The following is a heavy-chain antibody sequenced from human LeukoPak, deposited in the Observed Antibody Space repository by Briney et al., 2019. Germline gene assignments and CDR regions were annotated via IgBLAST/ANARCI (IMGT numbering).Heavy chain of an antibody. CDR3: ARRSGIAVAGAFDY. V-gene: IGHV3-74*01. D-gene: IGHD6-19*01. CDR2: INNDGSST. J-gene: IGHJ4*02. Sequence: GGSLRLSCAASGFTFSNYWMHWVRQAPGKGLVWVSRINNDGSSTNHADSVTGRFTISRDNAKNTLYLQMNSLRAEDTAVYYCARRSGIAVAGAFDYWGQGTLVTVSS. CDR1: GFTFSNYW.